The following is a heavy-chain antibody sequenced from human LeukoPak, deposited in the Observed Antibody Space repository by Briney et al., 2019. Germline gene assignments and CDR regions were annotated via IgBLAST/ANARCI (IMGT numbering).Heavy chain of an antibody. Sequence: GGSLRLSCAASGFTFSNAWMSWVRQAPGKGLEWVSGINWNGGSTGYADSVKGRFTISRDNAKNSLYLQMNSLRAEDTAVYYCARVIGVIGAFDIWGQGTMVTVSS. CDR2: INWNGGST. CDR1: GFTFSNAW. V-gene: IGHV3-20*04. J-gene: IGHJ3*02. D-gene: IGHD3-22*01. CDR3: ARVIGVIGAFDI.